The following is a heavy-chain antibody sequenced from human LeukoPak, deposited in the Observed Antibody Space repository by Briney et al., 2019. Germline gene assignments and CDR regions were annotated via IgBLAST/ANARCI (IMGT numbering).Heavy chain of an antibody. V-gene: IGHV3-74*01. J-gene: IGHJ4*02. D-gene: IGHD5-18*01. CDR2: INSDGSST. CDR3: SRAGGRVDTAMASPVY. CDR1: GFTFSSYW. Sequence: GGSLRLSCAASGFTFSSYWMHWVRQTPGKGLVWVSRINSDGSSTNYADSVKDRFTISRDNAKNTLYLQMNSLRAEDTAVYYCSRAGGRVDTAMASPVYWGQGTLVTVSS.